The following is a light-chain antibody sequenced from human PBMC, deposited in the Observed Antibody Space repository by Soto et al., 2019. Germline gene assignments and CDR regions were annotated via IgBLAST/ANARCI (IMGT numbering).Light chain of an antibody. CDR2: GAS. V-gene: IGKV3-20*01. CDR3: QQCDSSPLT. J-gene: IGKJ4*01. CDR1: QSVSSSY. Sequence: EIVLTQSPGTLSLSPGERATLSCRASQSVSSSYLAWYQQKPGQAPRLLIYGASSRATGIPDRFSGSGPGTDFTLTISRLEPEDFAVYYCQQCDSSPLTFGGGTKVEIK.